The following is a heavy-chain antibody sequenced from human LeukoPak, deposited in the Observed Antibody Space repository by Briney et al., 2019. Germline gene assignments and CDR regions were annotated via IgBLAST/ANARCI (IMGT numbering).Heavy chain of an antibody. D-gene: IGHD4-17*01. CDR1: GLTFYSHW. CDR3: AREYDYGDPGIDY. V-gene: IGHV3-7*01. Sequence: QPGGSLRLFCAASGLTFYSHWMSWVRQAPGKGLEWVANINQDGSEKNYVDSVKGRFTIFRDNPKNSLYLEMDSLRVEDTAVYYCAREYDYGDPGIDYWGQGALVTVSS. J-gene: IGHJ4*02. CDR2: INQDGSEK.